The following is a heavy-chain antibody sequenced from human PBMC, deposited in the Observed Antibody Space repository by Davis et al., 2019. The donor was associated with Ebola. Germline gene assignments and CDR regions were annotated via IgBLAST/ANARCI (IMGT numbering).Heavy chain of an antibody. CDR2: INHSGST. CDR1: GGSISSGDYY. D-gene: IGHD2-2*01. Sequence: MPSETLSPTCTVSGGSISSGDYYWSWIRQPPGKGLEWIGEINHSGSTNYNPSLKSRVTISVDTSKNQFSLKRSSVTAADTAVYYCARASKVVPALPDYWGQGTLVTVSS. CDR3: ARASKVVPALPDY. J-gene: IGHJ4*02. V-gene: IGHV4-39*07.